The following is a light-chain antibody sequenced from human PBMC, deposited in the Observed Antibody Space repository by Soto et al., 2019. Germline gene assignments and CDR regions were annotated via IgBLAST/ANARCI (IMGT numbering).Light chain of an antibody. CDR2: MAS. V-gene: IGKV1-5*03. J-gene: IGKJ1*01. CDR1: QSINNW. CDR3: QQYNDYIWT. Sequence: DIQMTQSPSTLSASVGDRVTITCRASQSINNWLAWYQQKPGKAPKLLIYMASSLESGVPSRFSGSGSGTEFTLTISSLQPDDFATYYCQQYNDYIWTFGQGTKVESK.